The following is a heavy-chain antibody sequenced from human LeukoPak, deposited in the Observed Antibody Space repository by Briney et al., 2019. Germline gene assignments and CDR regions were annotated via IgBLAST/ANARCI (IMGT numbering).Heavy chain of an antibody. Sequence: SETLSLTCTVSGGSISSSSYYWGWIRQPPGKGLEWIGSIYYSGSTNYNPSLKSRVTISVDTSKNQVSLKLSSVTAADTAVYYCAAVTYDAFDIWGQGTMVTVSS. D-gene: IGHD4-17*01. J-gene: IGHJ3*02. CDR3: AAVTYDAFDI. CDR1: GGSISSSSYY. CDR2: IYYSGST. V-gene: IGHV4-39*07.